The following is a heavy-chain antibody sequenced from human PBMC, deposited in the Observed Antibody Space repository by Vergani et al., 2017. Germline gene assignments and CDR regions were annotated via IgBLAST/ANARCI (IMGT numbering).Heavy chain of an antibody. Sequence: EVQLVESGGGLVQPGRSLRLSCAASGFTFDDYAMHWVREAQGKGLEWVSGISWNSGSIGYADSVKGRFTISRDNAKNSLYLQMNSLRAEDTALYYCAKDIALMGEDAFDIWGQGTMVTVSS. V-gene: IGHV3-9*01. CDR3: AKDIALMGEDAFDI. CDR1: GFTFDDYA. CDR2: ISWNSGSI. J-gene: IGHJ3*02. D-gene: IGHD2-8*01.